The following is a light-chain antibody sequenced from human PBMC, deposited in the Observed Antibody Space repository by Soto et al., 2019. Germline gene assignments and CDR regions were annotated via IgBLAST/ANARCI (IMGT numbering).Light chain of an antibody. CDR2: DAS. V-gene: IGKV1-33*01. Sequence: DIQMTQSPSSLSASVGDRVTITCQASQDISNYLTWYQQKPGKAPKLLIYDASNLETGVPSRFSGSGSGTDFTLTINSLQPDDIATYYCQQYDNLPLAFGGGTKVEIK. CDR1: QDISNY. J-gene: IGKJ4*01. CDR3: QQYDNLPLA.